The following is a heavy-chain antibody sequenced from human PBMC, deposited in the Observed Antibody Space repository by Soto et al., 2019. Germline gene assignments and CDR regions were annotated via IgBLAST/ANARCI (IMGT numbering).Heavy chain of an antibody. V-gene: IGHV3-21*01. CDR2: ISSSSSYI. Sequence: EVQLVESGGGLVKPGGSLRLSCAASGFTFSSYSMNWVRQAPGKGLEWVSSISSSSSYIYYADSVKGRFTISRDSAKNSLSLEMNSLRAEDTAVYYCARDGVWGSSSFVSGFDIWGQGTMVTVSS. J-gene: IGHJ3*02. CDR3: ARDGVWGSSSFVSGFDI. CDR1: GFTFSSYS. D-gene: IGHD6-6*01.